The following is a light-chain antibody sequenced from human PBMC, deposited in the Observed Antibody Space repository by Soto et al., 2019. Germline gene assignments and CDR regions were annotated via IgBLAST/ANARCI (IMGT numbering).Light chain of an antibody. J-gene: IGLJ3*02. CDR3: GTWDSSLSGGV. Sequence: QSVLTQPPSVSAAPGQKVTISCSGSSPNIGNNYVSWYQQLPGAAPKLLIYENDKRPSGIPDRFSGFKSGTAATLGITGLQTGDEADYYCGTWDSSLSGGVFGGGTKVTVL. CDR1: SPNIGNNY. CDR2: END. V-gene: IGLV1-51*02.